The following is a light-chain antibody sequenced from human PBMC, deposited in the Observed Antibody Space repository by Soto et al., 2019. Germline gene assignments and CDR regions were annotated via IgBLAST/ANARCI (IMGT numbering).Light chain of an antibody. CDR2: GND. CDR1: SSNLGGHS. CDR3: SAWDDSLNGPV. Sequence: QSVLPQPPSASGTPGQRVTISCSGSSSNLGGHSVNWYQQLPGTAPKLLIYGNDQRPSGVPDRFSGSKSGTSASLAISGLQSEDEAVYYCSAWDDSLNGPVFGGGTKVTVL. V-gene: IGLV1-44*01. J-gene: IGLJ2*01.